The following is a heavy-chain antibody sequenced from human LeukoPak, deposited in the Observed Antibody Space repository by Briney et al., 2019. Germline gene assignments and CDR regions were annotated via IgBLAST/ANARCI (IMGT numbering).Heavy chain of an antibody. Sequence: PGGSLRLSCAASGFTFSSHAMNWVRQAPGKGLEWVAVISYDGSNKYYADSVKGRFTISRDNSKNTLYLQMNSLRAEDTAVYYCARGPRHYYYYDSSGYYLTDDYWGQGTLVTVSS. CDR3: ARGPRHYYYYDSSGYYLTDDY. J-gene: IGHJ4*02. CDR2: ISYDGSNK. V-gene: IGHV3-30-3*01. D-gene: IGHD3-22*01. CDR1: GFTFSSHA.